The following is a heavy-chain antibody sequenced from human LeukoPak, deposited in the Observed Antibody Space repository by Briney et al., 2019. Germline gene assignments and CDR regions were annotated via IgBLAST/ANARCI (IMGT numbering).Heavy chain of an antibody. CDR1: GYTFTSYG. CDR3: ARVMIYDFWSGYYTADYYFDY. J-gene: IGHJ4*02. D-gene: IGHD3-3*01. V-gene: IGHV1-18*01. CDR2: ISAYNGNT. Sequence: GASVKVSCXASGYTFTSYGISWVRQAHGQGLEWMEWISAYNGNTNYAQKLQGRVTMTTDTSTSTAYMELRSLRSDDTAVYYCARVMIYDFWSGYYTADYYFDYWGQGTLVTVSS.